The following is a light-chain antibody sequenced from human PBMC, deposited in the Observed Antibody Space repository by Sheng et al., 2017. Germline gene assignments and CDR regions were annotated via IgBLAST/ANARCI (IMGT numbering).Light chain of an antibody. CDR3: SSYAGSPFV. Sequence: QSPLTQPASVSGSPGQSITISCTGTNSDVGSWNLVSWYQQYPGKAPRLIIYEVNKRPSGLSSRFSGSKSGNTASLTVSGLQAEDEADYYCSSYAGSPFVFGAGTKVTVL. CDR2: EVN. J-gene: IGLJ1*01. CDR1: NSDVGSWNL. V-gene: IGLV2-14*02.